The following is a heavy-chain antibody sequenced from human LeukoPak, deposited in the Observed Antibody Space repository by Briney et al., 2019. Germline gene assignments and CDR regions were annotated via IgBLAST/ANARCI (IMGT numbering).Heavy chain of an antibody. V-gene: IGHV1-18*01. D-gene: IGHD6-13*01. CDR3: ASGPYVGGPGIAAAMNPPEDY. CDR2: ISAYNGNT. CDR1: GYTFTSFG. J-gene: IGHJ4*02. Sequence: GASVKVSCKASGYTFTSFGISWVRQAPGQGLEWMGWISAYNGNTNYAQKLQGRVTMTTDTSTSTAYMELRSLRSDDTAVYYCASGPYVGGPGIAAAMNPPEDYWGQGTLVTVSS.